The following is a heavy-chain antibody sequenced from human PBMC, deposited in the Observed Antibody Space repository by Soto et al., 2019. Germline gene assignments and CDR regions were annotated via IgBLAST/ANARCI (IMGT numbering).Heavy chain of an antibody. CDR2: ITGSGGST. CDR1: GFTFSSYS. Sequence: VGSLRLSCAASGFTFSSYSMSWVRQAPGKGLEWVSAITGSGGSTYYADSVKGRFTISRDNSKNTLYLQMNSLRAEDTAVYYCAKEGDLIGYNYGSCFDYWGQGTLVTVSS. J-gene: IGHJ4*02. CDR3: AKEGDLIGYNYGSCFDY. D-gene: IGHD5-18*01. V-gene: IGHV3-23*01.